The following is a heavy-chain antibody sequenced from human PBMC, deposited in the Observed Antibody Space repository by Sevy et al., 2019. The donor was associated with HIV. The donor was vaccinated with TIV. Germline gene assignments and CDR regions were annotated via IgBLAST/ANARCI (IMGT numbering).Heavy chain of an antibody. V-gene: IGHV3-23*01. CDR2: ISGSGGST. Sequence: GGSLRLSCAASGFTFSSYAMSWVRQAPGKGLEWVSAISGSGGSTYYADPVKGRFTISRDNSKNTLYLQMNSLRAEDTAVYYCAKDSSSGWTGYWFDPWGQGTLVTVSS. J-gene: IGHJ5*02. CDR3: AKDSSSGWTGYWFDP. CDR1: GFTFSSYA. D-gene: IGHD6-19*01.